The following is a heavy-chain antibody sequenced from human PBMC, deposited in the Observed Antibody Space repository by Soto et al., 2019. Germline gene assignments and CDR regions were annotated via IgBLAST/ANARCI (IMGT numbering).Heavy chain of an antibody. J-gene: IGHJ4*02. D-gene: IGHD1-26*01. CDR3: AREVFSGSYFPS. CDR2: IIPIFGTA. CDR1: GGTLSSYT. V-gene: IGHV1-69*01. Sequence: QVQLVQSGAEVKKPGSSVKVSCKSSGGTLSSYTISWVRQAPGQGFEWMGGIIPIFGTAKYTQKFQVRVTITADESTITTYLELSSLRSEATAVYYCAREVFSGSYFPSLGQATPGTVSS.